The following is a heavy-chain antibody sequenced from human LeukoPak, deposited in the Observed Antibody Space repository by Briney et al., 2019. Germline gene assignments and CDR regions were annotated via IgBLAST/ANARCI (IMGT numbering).Heavy chain of an antibody. D-gene: IGHD1-26*01. CDR3: AKGGAGATYYFDY. CDR1: GFTFSSYA. V-gene: IGHV3-23*01. J-gene: IGHJ4*02. CDR2: ISGSGGST. Sequence: SGGSLRLSCAASGFTFSSYAMSWVRQAPGKGLEWVSAISGSGGSTYYADSVKGRFTISRDNSKNTLYLQMNSLRAEDTAVCYCAKGGAGATYYFDYWGQGTLVTVSS.